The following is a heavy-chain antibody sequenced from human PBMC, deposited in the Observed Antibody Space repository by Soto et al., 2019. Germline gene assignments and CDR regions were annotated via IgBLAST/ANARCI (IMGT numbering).Heavy chain of an antibody. J-gene: IGHJ6*02. D-gene: IGHD4-4*01. CDR3: ARDRPLTTVTYYYYYGMDV. Sequence: ADSVKGRFTISRDNSKNTLYLQMNSLRAEDTAVYYCARDRPLTTVTYYYYYGMDVWGQGTTVTV. V-gene: IGHV3-33*01.